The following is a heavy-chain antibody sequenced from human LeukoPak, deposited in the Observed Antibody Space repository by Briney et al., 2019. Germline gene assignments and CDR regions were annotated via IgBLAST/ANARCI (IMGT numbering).Heavy chain of an antibody. CDR2: ISDSGGRT. D-gene: IGHD3-22*01. Sequence: GGSLRLSCAVSGITLSNYGMSWVRQAPGKGLEWVAGISDSGGRTNYADSVKGRFTISRDNPKNTLYLQMNSLRAEDTAVYFCAKRGVVIRVILVGFHKEAYYFDSWGQGALVTGSP. CDR3: AKRGVVIRVILVGFHKEAYYFDS. CDR1: GITLSNYG. V-gene: IGHV3-23*01. J-gene: IGHJ4*02.